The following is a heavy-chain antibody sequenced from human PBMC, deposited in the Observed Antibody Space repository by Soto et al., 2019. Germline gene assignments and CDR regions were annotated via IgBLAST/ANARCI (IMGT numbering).Heavy chain of an antibody. CDR1: GGSISSYY. Sequence: SETLSLTCTVSGGSISSYYWSWIRQPPGKGLEWIGYIYYSGSTNYNPSLKSRVTISVDTSKNQFSLKLSSVTAADTAVYYCARGGDIVVVVAATPGPYGMDVWGQGTTVTVSS. J-gene: IGHJ6*02. CDR2: IYYSGST. V-gene: IGHV4-59*01. D-gene: IGHD2-15*01. CDR3: ARGGDIVVVVAATPGPYGMDV.